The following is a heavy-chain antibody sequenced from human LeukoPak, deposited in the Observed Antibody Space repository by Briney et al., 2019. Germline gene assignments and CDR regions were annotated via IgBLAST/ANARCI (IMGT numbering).Heavy chain of an antibody. V-gene: IGHV3-23*01. J-gene: IGHJ2*01. CDR2: ITGSSTWT. CDR1: GFTFGTYG. Sequence: PGGSLRLSCEASGFTFGTYGMTWVRQAPGKGLEWVSGITGSSTWTYYADSVRGRFTISRDNSKNTLHLQMNNLTADDTAIYYCARGLVSLGTGSFDLWGRGTLVTVSS. CDR3: ARGLVSLGTGSFDL. D-gene: IGHD7-27*01.